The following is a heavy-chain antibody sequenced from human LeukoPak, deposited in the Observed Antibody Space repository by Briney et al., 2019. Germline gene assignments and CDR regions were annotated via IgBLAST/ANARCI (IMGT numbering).Heavy chain of an antibody. CDR1: GYTFTGYY. D-gene: IGHD3-22*01. Sequence: ASVKVSCKASGYTFTGYYMHWVRQAPGQGLEWMGWINPNSGNTGYAQKFQGRVTMTRNTSISTAYMELSSLRSEDTAVYYCARGSYDSSGYYYGDIDYWGQGTLVTVSS. V-gene: IGHV1-8*02. CDR2: INPNSGNT. J-gene: IGHJ4*02. CDR3: ARGSYDSSGYYYGDIDY.